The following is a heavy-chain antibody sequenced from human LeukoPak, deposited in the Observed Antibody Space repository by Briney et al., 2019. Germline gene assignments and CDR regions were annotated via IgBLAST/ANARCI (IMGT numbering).Heavy chain of an antibody. Sequence: PGGSLRLSCVVSGFTFSGNHISWVRQAPGKGPEWVSVIYIEGYTYYADSVKGRFTLSRDNYKNKVYLQMNSLKPEDTAVYYCVRDPRDGYGHFDYWGQGTLVTVSS. CDR3: VRDPRDGYGHFDY. CDR1: GFTFSGNH. CDR2: IYIEGYT. V-gene: IGHV3-66*01. D-gene: IGHD5-24*01. J-gene: IGHJ4*02.